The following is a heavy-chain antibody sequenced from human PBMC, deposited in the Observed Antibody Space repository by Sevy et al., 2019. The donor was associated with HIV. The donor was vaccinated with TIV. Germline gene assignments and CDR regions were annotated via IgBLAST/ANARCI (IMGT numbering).Heavy chain of an antibody. CDR3: ARGTPAFCIGGVCFNWFDP. CDR1: RFSFNGYG. V-gene: IGHV3-30*02. J-gene: IGHJ5*02. CDR2: IRYDGSNK. Sequence: GGSLRLSCAASRFSFNGYGMHWVRQAPGKGLELVAFIRYDGSNKYYADSVKGRFTISRDDSKNTLYLQMNSLRAEDTALYYCARGTPAFCIGGVCFNWFDPWGQGTLVTVSS. D-gene: IGHD2-8*02.